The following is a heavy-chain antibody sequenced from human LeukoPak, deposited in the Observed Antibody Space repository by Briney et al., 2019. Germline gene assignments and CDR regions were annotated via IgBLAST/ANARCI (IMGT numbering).Heavy chain of an antibody. CDR2: IYDSGST. D-gene: IGHD3-22*01. J-gene: IGHJ4*02. CDR3: AREEDYYDSSGYYDY. Sequence: PSQTLSLACTVSGGSISSGGYYWSWIRQHPGKGLEWIGYIYDSGSTYYNPSLKSRVTISVDTSKNQFSLKLSSVTAADTAVYYCAREEDYYDSSGYYDYWGQGTLVTVSS. V-gene: IGHV4-31*03. CDR1: GGSISSGGYY.